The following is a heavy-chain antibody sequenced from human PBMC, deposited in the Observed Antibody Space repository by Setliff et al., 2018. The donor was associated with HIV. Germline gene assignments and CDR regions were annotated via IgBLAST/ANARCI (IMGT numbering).Heavy chain of an antibody. Sequence: SETLSLTCTVSGGSISSHYWSWIRQPPGKGLEWIGSIHYSGSTNYNPSLKSRVTISVATSTNQFSLKLSSVTAADTALYFCAREAYFFASGTYYFDSWGQGTLVTVSS. CDR1: GGSISSHY. D-gene: IGHD3-10*01. CDR3: AREAYFFASGTYYFDS. J-gene: IGHJ4*02. V-gene: IGHV4-59*11. CDR2: IHYSGST.